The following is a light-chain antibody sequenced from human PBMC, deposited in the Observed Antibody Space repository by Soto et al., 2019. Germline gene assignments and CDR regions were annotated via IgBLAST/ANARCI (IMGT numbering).Light chain of an antibody. CDR1: QSVSSY. V-gene: IGKV3-11*01. CDR3: QQRSNWPLIT. CDR2: DAS. J-gene: IGKJ5*01. Sequence: EIVLTQSPATLSLSPGERATLSCRASQSVSSYLAWYQQKPGQAPRLLIYDASNRATGIPARFSGSGSGTDFTLTISSQEPEDFAVYYCQQRSNWPLITFGQGTRLEIK.